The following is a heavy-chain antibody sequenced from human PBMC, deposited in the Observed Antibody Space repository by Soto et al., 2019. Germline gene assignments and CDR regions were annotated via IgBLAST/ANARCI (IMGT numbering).Heavy chain of an antibody. J-gene: IGHJ6*03. CDR2: MNPNSGNT. CDR1: GYTFTSYD. CDR3: ARGVEYCSSTSCYATYYYMDV. D-gene: IGHD2-2*01. V-gene: IGHV1-8*01. Sequence: ASVKVSCKASGYTFTSYDINWVRQATGQGLEWMGWMNPNSGNTGYAQKFQGRVTMTRNTSISTAYMELSSLRSEDTAVYYCARGVEYCSSTSCYATYYYMDVWGKGTTVTVSS.